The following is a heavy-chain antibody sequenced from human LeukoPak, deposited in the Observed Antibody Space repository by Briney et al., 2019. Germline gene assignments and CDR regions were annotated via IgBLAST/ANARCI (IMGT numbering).Heavy chain of an antibody. CDR2: INAGNGNT. D-gene: IGHD2/OR15-2a*01. CDR1: GHTFTNYV. J-gene: IGHJ4*02. Sequence: ASVKVSCKASGHTFTNYVMHWVRQAPGQRLEWMGWINAGNGNTMYSQKFQGRVTITRDTTATTGYMELSSLRSEDTAVYYCARFGTTFPLDYWGQGTLVTVSS. CDR3: ARFGTTFPLDY. V-gene: IGHV1-3*01.